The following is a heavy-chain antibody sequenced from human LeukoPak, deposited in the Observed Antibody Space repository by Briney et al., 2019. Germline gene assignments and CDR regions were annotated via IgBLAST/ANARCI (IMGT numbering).Heavy chain of an antibody. V-gene: IGHV3-7*01. CDR2: IKQDGSEK. D-gene: IGHD2-21*02. CDR1: GFTFSSYW. J-gene: IGHJ5*02. CDR3: ARDDGTYCGGDCSLDP. Sequence: GGSLRLSCAASGFTFSSYWMSWVRQAPGKGLEWVANIKQDGSEKYYADSVKGRFTISRDNAKNSLYLQMNSMRAADTAVYYCARDDGTYCGGDCSLDPWGQGTLVTVSS.